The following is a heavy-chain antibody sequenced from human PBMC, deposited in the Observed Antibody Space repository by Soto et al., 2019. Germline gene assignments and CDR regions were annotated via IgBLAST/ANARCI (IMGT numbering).Heavy chain of an antibody. CDR2: ISSSSSTI. V-gene: IGHV3-48*02. J-gene: IGHJ4*02. Sequence: EVQLVESGGGLVQPGGSLRLSCAAAGFSFSSYSMNWVRQAPGKGLEWISSISSSSSTIYYAESVKGRFTISRDNAKNSLYLQMNSLRDEDTAVYYCATDRDSSGYYYVYYFDYWGQGTLVTVSA. CDR1: GFSFSSYS. CDR3: ATDRDSSGYYYVYYFDY. D-gene: IGHD3-22*01.